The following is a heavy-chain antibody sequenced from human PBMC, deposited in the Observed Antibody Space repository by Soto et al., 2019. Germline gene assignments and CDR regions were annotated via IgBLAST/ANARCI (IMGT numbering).Heavy chain of an antibody. J-gene: IGHJ4*02. Sequence: QVHLEQRGAGLLKPSETLSLTCTVSGGSFTGHFWSWVRQPPGKGLEWIGEVSHSGNTKYYPSLRSRVTLSVDSPKNQISLALTSVTAADTAVYYCARAKFESTGWHQFDIWGQGTLVTVSS. D-gene: IGHD7-27*01. CDR3: ARAKFESTGWHQFDI. CDR2: VSHSGNT. CDR1: GGSFTGHF. V-gene: IGHV4-34*02.